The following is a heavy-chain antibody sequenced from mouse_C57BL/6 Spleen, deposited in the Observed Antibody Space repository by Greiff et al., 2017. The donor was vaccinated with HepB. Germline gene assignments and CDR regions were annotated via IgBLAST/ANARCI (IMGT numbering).Heavy chain of an antibody. CDR1: GFNIKDDY. Sequence: VQLQQSGAELVRPGASVKLSCTASGFNIKDDYMHWVKQRPEQGLEWIGWIDPENGDTEYASKFQGKATITADTSSNTAYLQLSSLTSEDTPVYYCTTGITTVVAHFDYWGQGTTLTVSS. J-gene: IGHJ2*01. D-gene: IGHD1-1*01. CDR2: IDPENGDT. CDR3: TTGITTVVAHFDY. V-gene: IGHV14-4*01.